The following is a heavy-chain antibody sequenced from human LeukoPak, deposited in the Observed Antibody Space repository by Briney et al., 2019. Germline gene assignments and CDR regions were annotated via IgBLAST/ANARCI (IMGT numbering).Heavy chain of an antibody. J-gene: IGHJ4*02. CDR3: ARRTYGEFDY. V-gene: IGHV4-61*02. D-gene: IGHD4-17*01. CDR1: GGSISGGSYY. CDR2: IYTSGST. Sequence: SQTLSLTCTVSGGSISGGSYYWSWIRQPAGKGLEWIGRIYTSGSTNYNPSLKSRVTISVDTSKNQFSLKLSSVTAADTAVYYCARRTYGEFDYWGQGTLVTVSS.